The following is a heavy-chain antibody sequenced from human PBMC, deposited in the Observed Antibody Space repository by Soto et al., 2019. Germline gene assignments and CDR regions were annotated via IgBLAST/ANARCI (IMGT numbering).Heavy chain of an antibody. CDR2: IYYTGST. CDR1: GGSISSSIYY. Sequence: QLQLQESGPGLVKPSETLSLTCTASGGSISSSIYYWGWIRQPPGKGLEWIGTIYYTGSTYCNPSLKRRVTISVEKSKNQFSLKLSSVTAADMAVYFCATSYRGYWYFDLWGRGTLVTVAS. J-gene: IGHJ2*01. CDR3: ATSYRGYWYFDL. D-gene: IGHD1-26*01. V-gene: IGHV4-39*01.